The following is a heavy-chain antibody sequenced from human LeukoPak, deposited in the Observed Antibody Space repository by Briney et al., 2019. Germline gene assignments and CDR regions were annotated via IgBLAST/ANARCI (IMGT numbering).Heavy chain of an antibody. J-gene: IGHJ5*02. CDR3: AKSNYGDYNNWFDP. V-gene: IGHV3-23*01. CDR1: GFTSSSYA. D-gene: IGHD4-17*01. CDR2: ISGGGGST. Sequence: PGGSLRLSCAASGFTSSSYAMSWVRQAPGKGLEWVSAISGGGGSTYYADSMKGRFTISRDNSKNTLYLQMNSLRAEDTAVYYCAKSNYGDYNNWFDPWGQGTLVTVSS.